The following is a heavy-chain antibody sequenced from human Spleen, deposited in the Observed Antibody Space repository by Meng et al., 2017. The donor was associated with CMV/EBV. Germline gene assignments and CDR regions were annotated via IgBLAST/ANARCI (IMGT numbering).Heavy chain of an antibody. CDR3: ARGQKGYFDL. CDR2: IYNSGST. Sequence: QVRLQESGPGRVKPSQTLSRTCTVFGGSINSRNYYWSWIRQPPGKSLEWSGHIYNSGSTYYNPSLKSRITISVDKSTNKFSLKLSSVTAADTAVYYCARGQKGYFDLWGRGALVTASS. V-gene: IGHV4-30-4*01. J-gene: IGHJ2*01. CDR1: GGSINSRNYY.